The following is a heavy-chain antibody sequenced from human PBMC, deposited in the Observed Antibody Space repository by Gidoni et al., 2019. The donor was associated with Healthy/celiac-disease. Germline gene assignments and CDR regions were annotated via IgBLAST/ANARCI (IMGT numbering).Heavy chain of an antibody. CDR2: ISGSGGST. CDR3: AKDRTSRYNWNDGGSRAFDY. CDR1: GFTFSSYA. J-gene: IGHJ4*02. D-gene: IGHD1-1*01. Sequence: EVQLLESGGGLVQPGGSLRLSCAASGFTFSSYAMSWVRQAPGKGLEWVSAISGSGGSTYYADSVKGRFTISRDNSKNTLYLQMNSLRAEDTAVYYCAKDRTSRYNWNDGGSRAFDYWGQGTLVTVSS. V-gene: IGHV3-23*01.